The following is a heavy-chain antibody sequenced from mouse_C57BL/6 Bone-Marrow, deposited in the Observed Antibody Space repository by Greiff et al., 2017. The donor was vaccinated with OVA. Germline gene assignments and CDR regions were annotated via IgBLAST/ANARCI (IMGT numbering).Heavy chain of an antibody. J-gene: IGHJ3*01. V-gene: IGHV1-81*01. Sequence: QVQLQQSGAELARPGASVKLSCKASGYTFTSYGISWVKQRTGQGLEWIGEIYPRSGNTYYNEKFKGKATLTADKSSSTAYMELRSLTSEDSAVYFCARSGSVGSRGTWFAYWGQGTLVTVSA. CDR1: GYTFTSYG. CDR3: ARSGSVGSRGTWFAY. D-gene: IGHD1-1*02. CDR2: IYPRSGNT.